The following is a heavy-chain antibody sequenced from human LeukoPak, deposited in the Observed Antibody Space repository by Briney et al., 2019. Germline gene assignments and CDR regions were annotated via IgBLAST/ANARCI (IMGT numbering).Heavy chain of an antibody. CDR2: IETDGSRS. CDR1: GFTFSWHR. D-gene: IGHD3-10*01. J-gene: IGHJ4*02. V-gene: IGHV3-74*01. Sequence: GGSLRLSCAASGFTFSWHRMHWVRQVPGKGLVWTSWIETDGSRSGYVGSVQGRFTISRDNSKDTLYLQMNSLRAEDTAVYYCARSTFGSDVTFYFDYWGQGTLVTVSS. CDR3: ARSTFGSDVTFYFDY.